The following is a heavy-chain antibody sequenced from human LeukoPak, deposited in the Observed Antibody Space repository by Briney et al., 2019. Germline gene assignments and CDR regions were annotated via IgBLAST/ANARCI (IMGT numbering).Heavy chain of an antibody. CDR1: GFTFSSYG. V-gene: IGHV3-33*01. CDR2: IWYDGSNK. CDR3: AREAACGYYIDY. J-gene: IGHJ4*02. D-gene: IGHD2-15*01. Sequence: GRSLRLSCAASGFTFSSYGMHWVRQAPGKGLEWVAVIWYDGSNKYYADSVKGRFTISRDNSKNTLYLQMNSLRAEDTAVYYCAREAACGYYIDYWGQGTLVTVSS.